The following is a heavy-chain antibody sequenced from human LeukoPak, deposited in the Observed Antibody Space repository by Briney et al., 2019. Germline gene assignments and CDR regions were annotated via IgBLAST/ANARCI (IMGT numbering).Heavy chain of an antibody. CDR3: ATGVVVVPAAIALPYYYYYGMDV. CDR1: GGTFSSYA. J-gene: IGHJ6*02. V-gene: IGHV1-69*04. D-gene: IGHD2-2*01. Sequence: SVKVSCKASGGTFSSYAISWVRQAPGQGLEWMGRIIPILGIANYAQKFQGRVTITADKSTSTAYMELSSLRSADTAVYYCATGVVVVPAAIALPYYYYYGMDVWGQGTTVTVSS. CDR2: IIPILGIA.